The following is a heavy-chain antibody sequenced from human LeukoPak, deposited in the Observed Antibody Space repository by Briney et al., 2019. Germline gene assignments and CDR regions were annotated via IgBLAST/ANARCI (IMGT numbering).Heavy chain of an antibody. J-gene: IGHJ4*02. D-gene: IGHD3-10*01. CDR1: GGSISSGGYS. V-gene: IGHV4-30-4*07. Sequence: SETLSLTCAVSGGSISSGGYSWSWIRQPPGKGLGWIGYIYYSGSTYYNPSLKSRVTISVDTSKNQFSLKLSSVTAADTAVYYCARRYYYGRYFDYWGQGTLVTVSS. CDR3: ARRYYYGRYFDY. CDR2: IYYSGST.